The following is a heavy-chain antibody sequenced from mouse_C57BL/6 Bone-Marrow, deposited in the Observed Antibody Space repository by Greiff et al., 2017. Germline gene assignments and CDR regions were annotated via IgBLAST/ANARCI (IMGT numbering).Heavy chain of an antibody. CDR1: GYTFTSYW. Sequence: QVQLQQPGAELVKPGASVKLSCKASGYTFTSYWMHWVKQRPGQGLEWIGMIHPNSGSTNYNEKFKSKATLTVDKSSSTAYMQLSSLTSEDSAVYYCAKPPHYYYGSSPMDYWGQGTSVTVSS. CDR3: AKPPHYYYGSSPMDY. CDR2: IHPNSGST. J-gene: IGHJ4*01. V-gene: IGHV1-64*01. D-gene: IGHD1-1*01.